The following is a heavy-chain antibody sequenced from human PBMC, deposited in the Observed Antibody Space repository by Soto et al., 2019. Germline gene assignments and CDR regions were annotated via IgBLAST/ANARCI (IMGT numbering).Heavy chain of an antibody. Sequence: PSETLSLTCTVSGGSISSADYYWNWIRQPPGKGLEWIGYISYSVNIYYSPSLESRISISVDTSKNQFSLKLSSVTAADTAVYYCALRYFDPKRYFQHWGQGTLVTVSS. CDR2: ISYSVNI. CDR3: ALRYFDPKRYFQH. J-gene: IGHJ1*01. CDR1: GGSISSADYY. D-gene: IGHD3-9*01. V-gene: IGHV4-30-4*02.